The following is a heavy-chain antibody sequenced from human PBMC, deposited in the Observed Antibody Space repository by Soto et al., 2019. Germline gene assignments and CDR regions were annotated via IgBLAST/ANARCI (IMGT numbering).Heavy chain of an antibody. CDR2: INHSGRV. CDR1: GGSFSGHS. Sequence: QVQLQQWGAGLLKPSETLSLTCAVHGGSFSGHSWTWIRQSPGKGLEWIGDINHSGRVNYSPSLKSRVTISLDTSKNRFSLTLSAVTAADTAMYYCSTRAYDTNGYYRFDPWGQGTLVTVSS. J-gene: IGHJ5*01. V-gene: IGHV4-34*01. D-gene: IGHD3-22*01. CDR3: STRAYDTNGYYRFDP.